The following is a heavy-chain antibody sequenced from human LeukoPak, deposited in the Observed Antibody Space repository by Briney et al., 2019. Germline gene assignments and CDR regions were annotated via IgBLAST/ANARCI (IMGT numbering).Heavy chain of an antibody. J-gene: IGHJ4*02. V-gene: IGHV1-69*13. CDR3: AGSPKRYYFDY. D-gene: IGHD3-10*01. Sequence: SVTVSCKASGGTFSSYAISWVRQAPGQGLEWMGGIIPIFGTANYAQKFQGRVTITADESTSAAYMELSSLRSEDTAVYYCAGSPKRYYFDYWGQGTLVTVSS. CDR1: GGTFSSYA. CDR2: IIPIFGTA.